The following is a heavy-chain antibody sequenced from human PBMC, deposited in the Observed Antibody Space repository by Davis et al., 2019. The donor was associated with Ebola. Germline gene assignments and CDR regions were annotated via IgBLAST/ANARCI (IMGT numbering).Heavy chain of an antibody. D-gene: IGHD5-24*01. CDR1: GGSISSYY. Sequence: PSDTLSPTCTVPGGSISSYYWGWLRQPPGKGLEWIGSIYYSGSTYYNPSLKSRVTISVDTSKNQFSLKLSSVTAADTAVYYCARRARDGYNYGYFDYWGQGTLVTVSS. J-gene: IGHJ4*02. CDR2: IYYSGST. CDR3: ARRARDGYNYGYFDY. V-gene: IGHV4-39*01.